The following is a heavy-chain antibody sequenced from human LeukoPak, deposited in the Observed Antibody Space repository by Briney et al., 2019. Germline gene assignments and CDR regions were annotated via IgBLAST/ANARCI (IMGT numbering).Heavy chain of an antibody. CDR2: FSASGSGT. D-gene: IGHD3-10*01. Sequence: GGSLRLSCSASGFTFTSYAMSWVRQAPGKGLEWVSTFSASGSGTYYADSVKDRFTISRDNSKNTLYLQMNSLRAEDTAVYYCAKVPGPFGELLYYFDYWGQGTLVNVSS. CDR3: AKVPGPFGELLYYFDY. CDR1: GFTFTSYA. J-gene: IGHJ4*02. V-gene: IGHV3-23*01.